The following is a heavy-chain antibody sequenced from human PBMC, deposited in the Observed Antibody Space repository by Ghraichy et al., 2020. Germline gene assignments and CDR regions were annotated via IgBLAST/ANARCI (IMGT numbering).Heavy chain of an antibody. CDR3: ARDRWEGEEREDY. D-gene: IGHD1-26*01. V-gene: IGHV1-18*04. J-gene: IGHJ4*02. CDR2: ISTYNGKT. Sequence: ASVKVSCKASGFTFPSHGISWVRQAPGQGLEWMGWISTYNGKTNYAPKFRGRVTMTTDTSTSTVHMELRSLRSDDTAVYYCARDRWEGEEREDYWGQGTLVTVSS. CDR1: GFTFPSHG.